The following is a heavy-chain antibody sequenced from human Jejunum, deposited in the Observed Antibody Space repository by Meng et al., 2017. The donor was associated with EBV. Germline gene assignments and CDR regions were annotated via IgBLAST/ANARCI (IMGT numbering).Heavy chain of an antibody. CDR2: INTNTGYP. D-gene: IGHD2-8*02. CDR3: ARVRPGGGWFDP. CDR1: GYTFTSSG. J-gene: IGHJ5*02. V-gene: IGHV7-4-1*02. Sequence: VIFCFEVEKTGASGKVSCKASGYTFTSSGINWVRQAPGQGLEWMGWINTNTGYPTYAQDFTGRFVFSLDTSVSTAYLQITSLSTEDNAVYYCARVRPGGGWFDPWGQGTLVTVSS.